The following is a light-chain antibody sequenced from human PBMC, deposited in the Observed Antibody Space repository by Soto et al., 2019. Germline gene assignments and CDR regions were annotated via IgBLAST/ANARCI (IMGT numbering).Light chain of an antibody. J-gene: IGKJ1*01. V-gene: IGKV3-20*01. CDR2: SAS. CDR1: QNVDSNY. CDR3: QQYSSLPRT. Sequence: IVLTQSPGTLSLSPGERATLSCRASQNVDSNYLAWYHQRPGRAPRVLIHSASSRATGIPDRFTGSGSGTDFTLTITRLEPEDFGVYYCQQYSSLPRTFGQGTKVDIK.